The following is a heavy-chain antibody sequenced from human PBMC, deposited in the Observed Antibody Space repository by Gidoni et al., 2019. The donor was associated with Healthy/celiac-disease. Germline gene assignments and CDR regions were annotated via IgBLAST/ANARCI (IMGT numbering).Heavy chain of an antibody. CDR3: ARICSSSRRSYYYYYYGMDV. D-gene: IGHD6-13*01. J-gene: IGHJ6*02. CDR2: INHSGST. CDR1: GGSFSGYY. Sequence: QVQLQQWGAGLLKPSETLSLTCAVYGGSFSGYYWSWIRQPPGKGLEWIGEINHSGSTNYNPSLKSRVTISVDTSKNQFSLKLSSVTAADTAVYYCARICSSSRRSYYYYYYGMDVWGQGTTVTVSS. V-gene: IGHV4-34*01.